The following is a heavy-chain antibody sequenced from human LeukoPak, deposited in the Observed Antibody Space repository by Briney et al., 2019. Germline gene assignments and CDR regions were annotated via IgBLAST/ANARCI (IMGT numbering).Heavy chain of an antibody. V-gene: IGHV4-59*01. D-gene: IGHD1-26*01. CDR1: GGSISSYY. J-gene: IGHJ3*02. CDR3: AREGVGAINGDNAFDI. CDR2: IYYSGST. Sequence: SETLSLTCTVSGGSISSYYWSWIRQPPGKGLEWIGYIYYSGSTNYNPSLKSRVTISVDTSKNQFSLKLSSVTAADTAVYYCAREGVGAINGDNAFDIWGQGTMVTVSS.